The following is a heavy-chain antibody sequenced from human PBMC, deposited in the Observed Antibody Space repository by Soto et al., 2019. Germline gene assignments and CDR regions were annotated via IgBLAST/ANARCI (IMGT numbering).Heavy chain of an antibody. Sequence: PEKLRDTFTVSGASLRRGYYPWGWIRQARGKGLEWIGSIHYSESSYFYPSLQSRVTISLDTSQNQISLNLSSVTGADTAVYYCARSRGPRNRNAFDIWCQCTMVT. D-gene: IGHD3-10*01. CDR2: IHYSESS. J-gene: IGHJ3*02. CDR1: GASLRRGYYP. V-gene: IGHV4-39*01. CDR3: ARSRGPRNRNAFDI.